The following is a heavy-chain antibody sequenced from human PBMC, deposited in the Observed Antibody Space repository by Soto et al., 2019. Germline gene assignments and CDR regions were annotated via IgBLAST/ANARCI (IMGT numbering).Heavy chain of an antibody. V-gene: IGHV3-74*01. Sequence: EVQLVESGGGLVQPGGSLRLSCTVSGFTLSNYYMHWARQAPGKGLVWVSHINDDGTITDYADSVKGRFAISRDNARNTLYLQMNSLSAEDTAVYYCARGGVPAALDIWGEGTMFPVSS. D-gene: IGHD3-10*01. CDR1: GFTLSNYY. CDR3: ARGGVPAALDI. CDR2: INDDGTIT. J-gene: IGHJ3*02.